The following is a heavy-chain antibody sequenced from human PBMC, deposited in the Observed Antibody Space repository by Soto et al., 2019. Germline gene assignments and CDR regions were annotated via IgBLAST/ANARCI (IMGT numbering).Heavy chain of an antibody. Sequence: QVHLVQSGPEVKKPGSSVKVSCKTSGDTFTTYSISWVLQAPWQGLEWMGRIDPVARIVNTSQKFRGSVTMTADESTSTVYMELTSLSSDDTALYYCARTYYYDSSGYSHFDFWGLGTLVTVSS. CDR1: GDTFTTYS. CDR2: IDPVARIV. CDR3: ARTYYYDSSGYSHFDF. J-gene: IGHJ4*02. D-gene: IGHD3-22*01. V-gene: IGHV1-69*02.